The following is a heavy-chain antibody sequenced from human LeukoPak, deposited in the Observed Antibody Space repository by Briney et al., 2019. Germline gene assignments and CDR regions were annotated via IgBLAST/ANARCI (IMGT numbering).Heavy chain of an antibody. V-gene: IGHV3-23*01. CDR1: GFTFSSYA. D-gene: IGHD3-22*01. J-gene: IGHJ4*02. CDR3: AKEPYSSVYYYAGY. Sequence: GGSLRLSCAASGFTFSSYAMSWVRQAPGKGLEWVSAISGSGGSTYYADSVKGRFTISRDNSKNTLYLQMNSLRAEDTAVYYCAKEPYSSVYYYAGYWGQGTRVTVSP. CDR2: ISGSGGST.